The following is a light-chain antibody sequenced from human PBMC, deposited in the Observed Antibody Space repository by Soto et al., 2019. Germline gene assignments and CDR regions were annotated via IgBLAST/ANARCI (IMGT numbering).Light chain of an antibody. CDR3: QQYNNWPFS. CDR2: GAS. CDR1: QTVSSD. V-gene: IGKV3D-15*01. J-gene: IGKJ5*01. Sequence: EIVMTQYPATLSVSPGERATLSCRASQTVSSDLAWYQQKPGQAPRLLIYGASTRATGIPARFSATGSETDFTLTISGLQSEDSAVYFCQQYNNWPFSFGQGTRLEIK.